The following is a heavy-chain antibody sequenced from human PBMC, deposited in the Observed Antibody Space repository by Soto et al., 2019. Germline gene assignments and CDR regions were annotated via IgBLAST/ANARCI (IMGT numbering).Heavy chain of an antibody. D-gene: IGHD3-3*01. CDR2: ISYSGRT. V-gene: IGHV4-31*11. J-gene: IGHJ3*02. Sequence: QVQLQESGPGLVKPSQTLSLTCAVSGGSISGNGYYWNWIRQHPGKGLEWIGYISYSGRTFYSPSPKSRVSTPLDTSMNPCSLRLCSVTAADTAIYYCARGSIFGVVLNAFDIWGQGTMVAVSS. CDR3: ARGSIFGVVLNAFDI. CDR1: GGSISGNGYY.